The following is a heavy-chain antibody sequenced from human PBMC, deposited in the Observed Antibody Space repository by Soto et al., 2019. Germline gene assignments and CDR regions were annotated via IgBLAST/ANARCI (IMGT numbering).Heavy chain of an antibody. J-gene: IGHJ4*02. D-gene: IGHD6-13*01. CDR2: ISYDGSNK. Sequence: PGGSLRLSCAASGFTFSSYAMHWVRQAPGKGLEWVAVISYDGSNKYYADSVKGRFTISRDNSKNTLYLQMNSLRAEDTAVYYCAGAAAGIGFTPSLFVDWGQGTLVTVSS. CDR3: AGAAAGIGFTPSLFVD. V-gene: IGHV3-30-3*01. CDR1: GFTFSSYA.